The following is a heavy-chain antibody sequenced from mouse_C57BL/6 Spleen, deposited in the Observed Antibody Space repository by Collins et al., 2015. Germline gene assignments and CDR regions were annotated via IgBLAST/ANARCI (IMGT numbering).Heavy chain of an antibody. V-gene: IGHV1-64*01. J-gene: IGHJ4*01. CDR1: GYTFTSYW. CDR3: ARGYYGNYVGYAMDY. Sequence: QVQLQQPGAELVKPGASVKLSCKASGYTFTSYWMHWVKQRPGQGLEWIGMIHPNSGSTNYNEKFKSKATLTVDKSSSTAYMQLSSLTSEDSVVYYCARGYYGNYVGYAMDYWGQGTSVTVSS. CDR2: IHPNSGST. D-gene: IGHD2-1*01.